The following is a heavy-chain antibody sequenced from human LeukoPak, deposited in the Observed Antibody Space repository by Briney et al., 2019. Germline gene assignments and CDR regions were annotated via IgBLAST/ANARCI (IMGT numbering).Heavy chain of an antibody. CDR3: ARERPHCTNGVCYKNWFDP. J-gene: IGHJ5*02. Sequence: SETLSLACTVSGGSISSYYWSWIRQPAGKGLEWIGRIYTRGSTNYNPSLKSRVTMSVDTSKNQFSLKLSSVTAADTAVYYCARERPHCTNGVCYKNWFDPWGQGTLVTVSS. CDR2: IYTRGST. D-gene: IGHD2-8*01. CDR1: GGSISSYY. V-gene: IGHV4-4*07.